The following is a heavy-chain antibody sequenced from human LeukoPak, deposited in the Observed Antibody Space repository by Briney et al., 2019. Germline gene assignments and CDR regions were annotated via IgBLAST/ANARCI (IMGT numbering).Heavy chain of an antibody. Sequence: GGSLRLSCAASGFTFSSYWMDWVRQAPGKGLVWVTCIHPDGKNTAYADSVKGRFTISRDNARNTLFLQMNSLRAEDAAVYYCATYVDTVRYDAFDVWGQGTMVTVSS. CDR2: IHPDGKNT. CDR1: GFTFSSYW. J-gene: IGHJ3*01. D-gene: IGHD5-18*01. V-gene: IGHV3-74*01. CDR3: ATYVDTVRYDAFDV.